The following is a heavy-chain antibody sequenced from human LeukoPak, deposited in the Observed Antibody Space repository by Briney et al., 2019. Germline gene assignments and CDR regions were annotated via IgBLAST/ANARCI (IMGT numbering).Heavy chain of an antibody. D-gene: IGHD3-10*01. V-gene: IGHV4-4*07. CDR3: ARHVGFITMVRGVINNNWFDP. CDR2: ISSSGST. Sequence: SETLSLTCTVSGGSISSYYWSWIRQPAGKGLEWIGRISSSGSTNYNPSLKSRVTISVDTSKNQFSLKPSSVTAADTAVYYCARHVGFITMVRGVINNNWFDPWGQGTLVTVSS. CDR1: GGSISSYY. J-gene: IGHJ5*02.